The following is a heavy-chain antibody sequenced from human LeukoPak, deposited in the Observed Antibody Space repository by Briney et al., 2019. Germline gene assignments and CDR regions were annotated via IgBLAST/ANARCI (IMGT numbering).Heavy chain of an antibody. CDR2: MYLSGTT. CDR1: GGSLHSYY. J-gene: IGHJ4*02. Sequence: SETLSLTCTVSGGSLHSYYWSWIRQPAGAGLEWIGRMYLSGTTYYNPSLKSRVTMSVDTSKNQFSLKLTSVTAADTAVYYCAREIRGVPLFYFDSWGQGTLVTVSS. D-gene: IGHD3-10*01. V-gene: IGHV4-4*07. CDR3: AREIRGVPLFYFDS.